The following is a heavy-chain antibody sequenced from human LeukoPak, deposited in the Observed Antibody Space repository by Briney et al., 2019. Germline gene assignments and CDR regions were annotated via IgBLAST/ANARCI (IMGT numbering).Heavy chain of an antibody. J-gene: IGHJ4*02. D-gene: IGHD4-17*01. CDR3: ARGRATVALRGENYFDY. CDR1: GGSFSGYY. V-gene: IGHV4-34*01. Sequence: KPSETLSPTCAVYGGSFSGYYWSWIRQPPGKGLEWIGEINHSGSTNYNPSLKSRVTISVDTSKNQFSLKLSSVTAADTAVYYCARGRATVALRGENYFDYWGQGTLVTVSS. CDR2: INHSGST.